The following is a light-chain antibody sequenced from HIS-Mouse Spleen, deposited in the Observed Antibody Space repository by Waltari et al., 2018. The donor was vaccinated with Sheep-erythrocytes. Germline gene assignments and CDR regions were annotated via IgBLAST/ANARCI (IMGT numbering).Light chain of an antibody. CDR2: AAS. V-gene: IGKV1-39*01. CDR1: QCIISY. CDR3: QQSYSTPPLT. Sequence: DIQVTQSQSSLSASVVDRVTITCRPRQCIISYVNWYQQKPGKAPKLLIYAASSLQSGVPSRFSGSGSGTDFTLTISSLQPEDFATYYCQQSYSTPPLTFGGGTK. J-gene: IGKJ4*01.